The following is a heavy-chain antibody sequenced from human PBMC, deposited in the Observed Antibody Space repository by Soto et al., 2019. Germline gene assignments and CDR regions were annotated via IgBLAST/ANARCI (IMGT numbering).Heavy chain of an antibody. D-gene: IGHD6-13*01. J-gene: IGHJ1*01. Sequence: SETLSLTCTVSGGSIGSTIYFWGWIRQPPGKGLEWIGSISFGGNTYYNQSLKSRVTVSVDTSKNQFSLKLSSVTAADTAVYYCARHGGGSSSYRYFQHWGQGTLVTVSS. CDR3: ARHGGGSSSYRYFQH. CDR2: ISFGGNT. CDR1: GGSIGSTIYF. V-gene: IGHV4-39*01.